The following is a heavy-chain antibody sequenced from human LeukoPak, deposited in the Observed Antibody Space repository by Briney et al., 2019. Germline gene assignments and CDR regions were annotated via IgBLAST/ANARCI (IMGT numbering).Heavy chain of an antibody. CDR2: IRSKANSYAT. CDR1: GFTFSGSA. V-gene: IGHV3-73*01. CDR3: TRWPGIAAADTDS. Sequence: GGSLRLSCAASGFTFSGSAMHWVRQASGKGLEWVGRIRSKANSYATAYAASVKGRFTISRDDSKNTAYLQMNSLKTEDTAVYYCTRWPGIAAADTDSWGQGTLVTVSS. D-gene: IGHD6-13*01. J-gene: IGHJ4*02.